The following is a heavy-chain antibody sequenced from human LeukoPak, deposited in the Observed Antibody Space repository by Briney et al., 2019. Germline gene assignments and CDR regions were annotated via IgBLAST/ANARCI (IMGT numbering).Heavy chain of an antibody. Sequence: SVKVSCKVSGYTLTELSMHWVRQAPGQGLEWMGGIIPIFGTVNYAQKLQGRVTITADKSTSTAYMELSSLRSEDTAVYYCASLYYYDSSGYLTDYWGQGTLVTVSS. CDR1: GYTLTELS. CDR2: IIPIFGTV. D-gene: IGHD3-22*01. J-gene: IGHJ4*02. V-gene: IGHV1-69*06. CDR3: ASLYYYDSSGYLTDY.